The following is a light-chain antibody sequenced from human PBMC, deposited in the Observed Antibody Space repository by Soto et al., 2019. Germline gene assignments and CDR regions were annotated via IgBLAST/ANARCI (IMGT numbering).Light chain of an antibody. J-gene: IGLJ2*01. Sequence: QSVLTQPPSVSGAPGQRVTISCTGSSSNIGAGYHVHWYQQLPGAAPKLLIFGDSNRPSGVPDRFSGSKSGTSASLAITGLQADDEADYYCSSNAGSNNLVFGGGTKLTVL. CDR1: SSNIGAGYH. CDR2: GDS. CDR3: SSNAGSNNLV. V-gene: IGLV1-40*01.